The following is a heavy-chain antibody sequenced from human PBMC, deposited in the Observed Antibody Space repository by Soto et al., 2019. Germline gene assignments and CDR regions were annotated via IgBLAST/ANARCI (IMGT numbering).Heavy chain of an antibody. CDR2: IWYDGSNK. CDR1: GFTFNSDC. CDR3: ARGVAQGWFDP. J-gene: IGHJ5*02. V-gene: IGHV3-33*01. Sequence: GGSLRLSCAASGFTFNSDCMHWVRQAPGKGLEWVAVIWYDGSNKYYADSVKGRFTISRDNSKNTLYLQMNSLRAEDTAVYYCARGVAQGWFDPWGQGTLVTVSS.